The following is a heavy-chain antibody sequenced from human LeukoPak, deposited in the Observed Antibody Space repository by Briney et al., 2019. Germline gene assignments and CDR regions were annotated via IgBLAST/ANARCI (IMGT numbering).Heavy chain of an antibody. CDR1: GFTFSTHW. D-gene: IGHD3-16*01. CDR3: ARDGVPGGRDV. CDR2: INREGSEK. Sequence: GGSLRLSCAASGFTFSTHWMNWVRQPPGKGLEWVANINREGSEKNYVDSVKGRFTFSRDNAKNSLYLQMNSLRVEDTAVYYCARDGVPGGRDVWGQGTTVTIS. V-gene: IGHV3-7*01. J-gene: IGHJ6*02.